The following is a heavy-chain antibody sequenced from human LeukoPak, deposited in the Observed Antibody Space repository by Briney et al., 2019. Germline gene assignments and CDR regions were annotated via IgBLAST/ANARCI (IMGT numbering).Heavy chain of an antibody. CDR1: GFSFSSYW. CDR2: IKGDGSST. D-gene: IGHD5-18*01. CDR3: ARDGYSFGHDFDY. J-gene: IGHJ4*02. V-gene: IGHV3-74*01. Sequence: GGSVRLSCVASGFSFSSYWMHWVRHTPGKGLVWVSRIKGDGSSTSYADSVKGRFTISRDNAKNTLYLQMNSLRAEDTAVYYCARDGYSFGHDFDYWGQGTLVTVSS.